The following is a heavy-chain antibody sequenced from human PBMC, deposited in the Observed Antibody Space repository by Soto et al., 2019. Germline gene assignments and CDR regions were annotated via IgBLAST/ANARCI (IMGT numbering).Heavy chain of an antibody. D-gene: IGHD6-19*01. CDR2: IYYSGST. CDR3: ARRDGSGWYGASHNWLGP. CDR1: GGSISYNSYY. V-gene: IGHV4-39*01. J-gene: IGHJ5*02. Sequence: SETLSLTCSVSGGSISYNSYYWGWIRQPPGKGLEWIGSIYYSGSTYYNPSLKSRVTISVDTSKNQFSLKLSSVTAADTAVYYCARRDGSGWYGASHNWLGPWGQGTLVTVSS.